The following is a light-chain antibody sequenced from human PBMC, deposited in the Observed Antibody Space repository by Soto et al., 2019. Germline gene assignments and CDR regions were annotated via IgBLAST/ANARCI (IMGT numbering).Light chain of an antibody. CDR3: QHYDKLPT. J-gene: IGKJ4*01. CDR1: HDITNH. CDR2: AAS. Sequence: DIQMTHSPSSLSASVGARVTITCQASHDITNHLYWYQQKPGKAPNLLIYAASNLETGIPSRVSGSGSGTHFTFTSSSLRPEDIAKYYCQHYDKLPTFGGGTNVQIK. V-gene: IGKV1-33*01.